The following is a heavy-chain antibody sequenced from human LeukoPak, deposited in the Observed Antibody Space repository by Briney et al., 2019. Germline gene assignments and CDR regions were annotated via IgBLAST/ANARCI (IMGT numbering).Heavy chain of an antibody. J-gene: IGHJ5*01. V-gene: IGHV4-39*01. D-gene: IGHD6-13*01. CDR2: IYYSGTT. Sequence: SETLSLTCTVSGGSISTTNYYWGWIRQPPGKGLERIGGIYYSGTTYYNPSLKSRVTISVDTSRNQFSLKLSSVTAADTAVYYCARHLGGSSWFDYWGQGTLVTVSS. CDR3: ARHLGGSSWFDY. CDR1: GGSISTTNYY.